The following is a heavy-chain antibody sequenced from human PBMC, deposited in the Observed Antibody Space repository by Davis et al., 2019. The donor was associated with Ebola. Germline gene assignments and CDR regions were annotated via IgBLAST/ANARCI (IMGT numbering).Heavy chain of an antibody. CDR3: TSTVAGTDLDY. J-gene: IGHJ4*02. CDR1: GFTSSGSA. V-gene: IGHV3-73*01. CDR2: IRSKANSYAT. Sequence: GESLKISCAASGFTSSGSAMHWVRQASGKGLEWVGRIRSKANSYATAYAASVKGGFTISRDDSKNTAYLQMNSLKTEDTAVYYCTSTVAGTDLDYWGQGTLVTVSS. D-gene: IGHD6-19*01.